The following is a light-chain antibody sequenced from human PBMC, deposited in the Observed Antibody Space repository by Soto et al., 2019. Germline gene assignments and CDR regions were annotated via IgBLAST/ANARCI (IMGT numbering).Light chain of an antibody. CDR1: SSNIGAGKD. J-gene: IGLJ1*01. CDR3: QSYGTGLSGLYV. CDR2: DSN. V-gene: IGLV1-40*01. Sequence: QSVLTQPPSVSGAPGQTVTISCTGSSSNIGAGKDVHWYRQLPGAAPKFLISDSNHRPSGVPVRFSVSKSGASASLAITGLRAEDEGDYFCQSYGTGLSGLYVFGTGTKLTVL.